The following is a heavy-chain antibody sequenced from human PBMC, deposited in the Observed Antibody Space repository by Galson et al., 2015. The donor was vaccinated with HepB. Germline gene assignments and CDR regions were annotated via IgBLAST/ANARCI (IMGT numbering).Heavy chain of an antibody. CDR3: ARSSGSNYFYGVDV. CDR1: EFSFSTYH. CDR2: TDSTSSYT. V-gene: IGHV3-21*06. J-gene: IGHJ6*02. D-gene: IGHD5-12*01. Sequence: SLRLSCAASEFSFSTYHMNWVRQAPGKGLGWVSYTDSTSSYTYYADSVKGRFTISRDNAKNTLYLQMNSLRAEDTAVFYCARSSGSNYFYGVDVWGQGTTVTVSS.